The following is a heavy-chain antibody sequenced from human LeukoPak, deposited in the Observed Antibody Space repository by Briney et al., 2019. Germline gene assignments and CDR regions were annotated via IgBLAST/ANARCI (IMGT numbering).Heavy chain of an antibody. CDR1: EFTFSSYG. D-gene: IGHD6-13*01. J-gene: IGHJ4*02. V-gene: IGHV3-30*18. CDR3: AKDSAAAAGTFDY. Sequence: GGSLRLSCAASEFTFSSYGMHWVRQAPGKGLEWAAAISYDGSNKYYADSVKGRFTISRDNSKNTLYLQMNSLRAEDTAVYYCAKDSAAAAGTFDYWGQGTLVTVSS. CDR2: ISYDGSNK.